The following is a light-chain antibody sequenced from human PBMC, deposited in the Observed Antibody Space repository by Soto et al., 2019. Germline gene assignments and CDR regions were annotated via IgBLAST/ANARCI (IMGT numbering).Light chain of an antibody. CDR1: QSVSSY. J-gene: IGKJ5*01. CDR3: QQRSNWPPIT. Sequence: EIVLTQSPATLSLSPGERATLSCRASQSVSSYLAWYQQKPGQAPRLLIYDASNRATGIPARFSGGGSGTDFTLTISSLEPEDVAVYYCQQRSNWPPITFGQGTRLEIK. CDR2: DAS. V-gene: IGKV3-11*01.